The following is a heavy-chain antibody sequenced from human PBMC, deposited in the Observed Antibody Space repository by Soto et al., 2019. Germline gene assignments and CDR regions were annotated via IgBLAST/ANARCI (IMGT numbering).Heavy chain of an antibody. D-gene: IGHD2-15*01. CDR1: GFTVSSNY. CDR3: ARDGDCSGGSCYSDY. Sequence: GGSLRLSCAASGFTVSSNYMSWVRQAPGKGLEWVSVIYSGGSTYYADSVKGRFTISRDNSKNTLYLQMNSLRAEDTAVYYCARDGDCSGGSCYSDYWGQGTLVTVSS. V-gene: IGHV3-66*01. J-gene: IGHJ4*02. CDR2: IYSGGST.